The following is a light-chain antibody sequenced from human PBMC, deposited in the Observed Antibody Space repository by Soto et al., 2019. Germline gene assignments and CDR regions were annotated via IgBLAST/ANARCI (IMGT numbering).Light chain of an antibody. CDR1: QSISSY. V-gene: IGKV1-39*01. CDR2: AAS. J-gene: IGKJ2*01. CDR3: QHSYSTPPS. Sequence: DIQMTQSPSSLSASVGDRVTITCRASQSISSYLNWYQQKPGKAPKLLIYAASILQSGVPSRFSGSGSGTDFTLTISSLQPEDFATYYCQHSYSTPPSFGQGTKLEIK.